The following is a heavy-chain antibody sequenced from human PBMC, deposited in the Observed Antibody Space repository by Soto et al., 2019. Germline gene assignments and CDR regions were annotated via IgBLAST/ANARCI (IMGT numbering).Heavy chain of an antibody. D-gene: IGHD6-13*01. CDR3: TNGRRQQPPLD. J-gene: IGHJ4*02. Sequence: GGSLRLSCAASGFTFSNYVMQWVRQAPGKGLEWVAVISYDGSSKFYADSEGRFTISRDNSKNTLYLQMNSLRAEDTAVYYCTNGRRQQPPLDWGQGTLVTVSS. CDR2: ISYDGSSK. V-gene: IGHV3-30*18. CDR1: GFTFSNYV.